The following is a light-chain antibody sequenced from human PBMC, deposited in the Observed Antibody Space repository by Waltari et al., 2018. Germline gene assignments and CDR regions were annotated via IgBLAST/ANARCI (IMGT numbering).Light chain of an antibody. Sequence: QSALTQPPSASGSPGQTVTISCAGTSSDVGSSYYVSWYQKHPGPAPQLLIYHVTKRPSGVPDRFSGSKSGNTASLTVSGLQAEDEADYYCSSNAGINNFVFGGGTKLTVL. CDR3: SSNAGINNFV. J-gene: IGLJ2*01. CDR1: SSDVGSSYY. V-gene: IGLV2-8*01. CDR2: HVT.